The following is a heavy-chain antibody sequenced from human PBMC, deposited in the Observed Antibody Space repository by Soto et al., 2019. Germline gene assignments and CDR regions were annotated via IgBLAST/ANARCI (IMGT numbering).Heavy chain of an antibody. CDR2: ISWNSGSI. J-gene: IGHJ4*02. CDR3: ARDLGHYDSSGYFDY. CDR1: XXXXXXXX. Sequence: GGSLRLSCAASXXXXXXXXXHWVRQAPGKGLEWVSGISWNSGSIGYADSVKGRFTISRDNAKNSLYLQMNSMRAEDTAVYYCARDLGHYDSSGYFDYWGQGTLVTVSS. D-gene: IGHD3-22*01. V-gene: IGHV3-9*01.